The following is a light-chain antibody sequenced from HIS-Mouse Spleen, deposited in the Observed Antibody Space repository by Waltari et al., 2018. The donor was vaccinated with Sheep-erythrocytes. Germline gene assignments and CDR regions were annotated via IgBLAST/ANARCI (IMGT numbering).Light chain of an antibody. J-gene: IGLJ1*01. CDR2: QDS. CDR1: KLGDKY. V-gene: IGLV3-1*01. Sequence: SYELTQPPSVSVSPGQTASITCSGDKLGDKYACWYQQKPGQCPVLVIYQDSKRPSGIPERFSGSNSGNTVTLTISGTQAMDEADYYCQAWDSSTYVFGTGTKVTVL. CDR3: QAWDSSTYV.